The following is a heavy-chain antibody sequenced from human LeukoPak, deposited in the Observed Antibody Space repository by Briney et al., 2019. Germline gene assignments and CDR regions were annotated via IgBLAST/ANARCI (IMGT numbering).Heavy chain of an antibody. CDR2: INWNSDSI. Sequence: PGGSLRLSCAASGFTFDDYAMHWVRQAPGKGLEWVSGINWNSDSIGYAGSVKGRFTISRDNAKNSLFLQMNSLRADDMALYYCAKGYSSSGGGFDLWGQGTMVTVSS. CDR3: AKGYSSSGGGFDL. J-gene: IGHJ3*01. CDR1: GFTFDDYA. D-gene: IGHD6-13*01. V-gene: IGHV3-9*03.